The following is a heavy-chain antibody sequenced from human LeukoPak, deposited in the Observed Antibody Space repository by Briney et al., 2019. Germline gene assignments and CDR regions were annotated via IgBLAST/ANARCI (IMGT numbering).Heavy chain of an antibody. D-gene: IGHD2-2*01. CDR3: ARGYGGYCSSTSCYGQFDP. CDR2: MNPNSGNT. Sequence: ASVKVSCKASGYTFTSYDINWVRQATGQGLEWMGWMNPNSGNTGYAQKFQGRVTITRNTSISTAYMELSSLRSEDTAVYYCARGYGGYCSSTSCYGQFDPWGQGTLVTVSS. CDR1: GYTFTSYD. V-gene: IGHV1-8*03. J-gene: IGHJ5*02.